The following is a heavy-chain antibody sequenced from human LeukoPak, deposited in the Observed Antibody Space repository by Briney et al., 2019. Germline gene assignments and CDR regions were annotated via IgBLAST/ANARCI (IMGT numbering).Heavy chain of an antibody. V-gene: IGHV1-69*13. J-gene: IGHJ3*02. D-gene: IGHD4-17*01. CDR2: IIPIFGTA. CDR3: ARGGYGDYVGAFDI. CDR1: GGTFISYA. Sequence: ASVKVSCKASGGTFISYAISWVRQAPGQGLEWMGGIIPIFGTANYAQKFQGRVTITADESTSTAYMELSSLRSEDTAVYYCARGGYGDYVGAFDIWGQGTMVTVSS.